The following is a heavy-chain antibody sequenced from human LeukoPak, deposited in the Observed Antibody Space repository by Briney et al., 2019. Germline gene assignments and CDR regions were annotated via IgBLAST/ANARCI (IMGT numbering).Heavy chain of an antibody. V-gene: IGHV3-53*01. CDR3: AREPDYGDQKPFDY. D-gene: IGHD4-17*01. J-gene: IGHJ4*02. CDR1: GFTVSNKY. Sequence: GGSLRLSCAASGFTVSNKYMTWVRQAPGKGLEWVSLIYSDGRTYYADSVKGRFTISRDNAKNSLYLQMNSLRAEDTAVYYCAREPDYGDQKPFDYWGQGTLVTVSS. CDR2: IYSDGRT.